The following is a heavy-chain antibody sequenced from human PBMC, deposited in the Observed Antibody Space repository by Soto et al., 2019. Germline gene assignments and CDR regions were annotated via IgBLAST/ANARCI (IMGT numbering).Heavy chain of an antibody. CDR2: ISAYNGNT. D-gene: IGHD3-22*01. CDR1: GYTFTSYG. Sequence: ASVKVSCKASGYTFTSYGISWVRQAPGQGLEWMGWISAYNGNTDYAQKLQGRVTMTTDTSTSTAYMELRSLRSDDTAVYYCARVWGYDSSGYYGGFDYWGQGTLVTVSS. V-gene: IGHV1-18*01. CDR3: ARVWGYDSSGYYGGFDY. J-gene: IGHJ4*02.